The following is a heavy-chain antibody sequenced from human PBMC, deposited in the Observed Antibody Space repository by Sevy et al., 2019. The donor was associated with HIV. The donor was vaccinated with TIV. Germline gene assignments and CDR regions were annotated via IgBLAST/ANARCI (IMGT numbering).Heavy chain of an antibody. CDR3: ARNTYYYDTNGFGAFDI. V-gene: IGHV3-20*04. D-gene: IGHD3-22*01. J-gene: IGHJ3*02. Sequence: GGSLRLSCAASGFTFDDYAMSWVRQAPGKGLEWVSGINWGGSNTGYADSVKGRFTISRDSAKTSLYLQMNSLRTEDTALYYCARNTYYYDTNGFGAFDIWGQGTMVTVSS. CDR2: INWGGSNT. CDR1: GFTFDDYA.